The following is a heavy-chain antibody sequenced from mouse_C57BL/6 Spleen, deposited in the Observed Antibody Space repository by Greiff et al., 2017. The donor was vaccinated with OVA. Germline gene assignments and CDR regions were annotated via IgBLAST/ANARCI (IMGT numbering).Heavy chain of an antibody. CDR1: GFTFSSYT. V-gene: IGHV5-9*01. CDR3: ARATVVDYYAMDY. Sequence: EVKLMESGGGLVKPGGSLKLSCAASGFTFSSYTMSWVRQTPEKRLEWVATISGGGGNTYYPDSVKGRFTISRDNAKNTLYLQMSSLRSEDTALYYCARATVVDYYAMDYWGQGTSVTVSS. J-gene: IGHJ4*01. D-gene: IGHD1-1*01. CDR2: ISGGGGNT.